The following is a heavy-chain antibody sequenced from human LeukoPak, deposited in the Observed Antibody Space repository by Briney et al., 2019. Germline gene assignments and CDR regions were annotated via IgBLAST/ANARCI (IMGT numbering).Heavy chain of an antibody. CDR2: ISGSGGST. J-gene: IGHJ3*02. D-gene: IGHD6-6*01. Sequence: QSSETLSLTCTVSGGSISSSSYYWGWIRQAPGKGLEWVSAISGSGGSTYYADSVKGRFTISRDNSKNTLYLQMNSLRAEDTAVYYCAKDQALIAANAFDIWGQGTMVTVSS. CDR1: GGSISSSSYY. CDR3: AKDQALIAANAFDI. V-gene: IGHV3-23*01.